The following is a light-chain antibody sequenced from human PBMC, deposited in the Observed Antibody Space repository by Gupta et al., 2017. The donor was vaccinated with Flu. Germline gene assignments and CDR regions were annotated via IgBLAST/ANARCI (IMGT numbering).Light chain of an antibody. J-gene: IGLJ1*01. CDR2: DVT. V-gene: IGLV2-14*03. CDR1: SSDVGRSDY. CDR3: SSYTSGSTFYV. Sequence: QSALTQPASVPGSPGQSITISCTGTSSDVGRSDYVSWYQQHPDKAHKLIIYDVTTQPSGVSSRFSGSKSGNTTSLTISGLQAEDETDDYCSSYTSGSTFYVFGTGTKVTVL.